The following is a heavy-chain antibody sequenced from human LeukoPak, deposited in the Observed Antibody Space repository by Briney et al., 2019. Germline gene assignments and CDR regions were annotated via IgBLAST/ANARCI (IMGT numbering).Heavy chain of an antibody. CDR2: FDPEDGET. V-gene: IGHV1-24*01. J-gene: IGHJ3*02. CDR3: ATKEIPGAFDI. CDR1: GYTLTELS. Sequence: SVKVSCKVSGYTLTELSMHWVRQAPGKGLEWMGGFDPEDGETIYAEKFQGRVTMPEDTSTDTAYMELSSLRSEDTAVYYCATKEIPGAFDIWGQGTMVTVSS.